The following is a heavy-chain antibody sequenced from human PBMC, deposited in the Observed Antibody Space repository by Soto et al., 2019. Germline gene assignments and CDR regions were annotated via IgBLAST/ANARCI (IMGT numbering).Heavy chain of an antibody. J-gene: IGHJ6*01. CDR3: AGRIAAGGGMDV. Sequence: EVQLVESGGGLVKPGGSLRLSCEASGFTFSGHTLTWVRQAPGKGLEWVSSISSSGGYIHYADSVKGRFTISRDNANNALVLQMTSLRVEAPALSYGAGRIAAGGGMDVW. CDR1: GFTFSGHT. CDR2: ISSSGGYI. D-gene: IGHD6-13*01. V-gene: IGHV3-21*02.